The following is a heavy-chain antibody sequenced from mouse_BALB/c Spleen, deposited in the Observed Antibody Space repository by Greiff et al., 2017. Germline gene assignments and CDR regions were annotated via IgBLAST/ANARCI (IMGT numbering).Heavy chain of an antibody. V-gene: IGHV3-2*02. CDR1: GYSITSYYA. J-gene: IGHJ2*01. CDR2: ISYSGST. D-gene: IGHD4-1*01. Sequence: EVQLVESGPGLVKPSQSLSLTCTVTGYSITSYYAWNWIRQFPGNKLEWMGYISYSGSTSYNPSLKSRISITRDTSKNQFFLQLNSVTTEDTATYYCAREGDWGPFDYWGQGTTLTVSS. CDR3: AREGDWGPFDY.